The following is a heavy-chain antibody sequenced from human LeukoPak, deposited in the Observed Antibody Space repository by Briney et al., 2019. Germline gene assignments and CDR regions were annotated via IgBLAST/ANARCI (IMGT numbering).Heavy chain of an antibody. Sequence: ASVKVSCKASGYTFTSYGISWVRQAPGQGLEWMGWISAYNGNTNYAQKLQGRVTMTTDTSTSTAYMELRSLRSDDTAVYYCARPYSSGWYSGNWFDPWGQGTLVTVSS. CDR2: ISAYNGNT. V-gene: IGHV1-18*01. D-gene: IGHD6-19*01. CDR3: ARPYSSGWYSGNWFDP. CDR1: GYTFTSYG. J-gene: IGHJ5*02.